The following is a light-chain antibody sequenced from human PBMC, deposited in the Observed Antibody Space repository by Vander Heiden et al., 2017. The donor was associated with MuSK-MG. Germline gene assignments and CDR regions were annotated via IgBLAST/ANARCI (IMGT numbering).Light chain of an antibody. CDR2: KAS. J-gene: IGKJ1*01. CDR3: QQYNGYSRS. CDR1: QFINNL. V-gene: IGKV1-5*03. Sequence: DIQMTQSPSVLSASVGDRVTITCRASQFINNLLAWYQHKPGSAPNLLIYKASTLEIGVPSRFSGSGSGTEFTLTISSLQPDDFATYYGQQYNGYSRSFGQGPNWKS.